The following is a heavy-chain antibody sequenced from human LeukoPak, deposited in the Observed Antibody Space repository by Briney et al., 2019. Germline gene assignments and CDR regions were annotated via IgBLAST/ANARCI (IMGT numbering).Heavy chain of an antibody. D-gene: IGHD2-8*01. CDR1: GFTFSSYA. V-gene: IGHV3-23*01. Sequence: GGSLRLSCAGSGFTFSSYAMSWVRQAPGQGLEWVSVISDSGDYTSYADSVRGRFTVSRDNSRNTLYLQMISLRPEDTAVYYCAKDTSIGKYCTNGVCSPFDYWGQGTLVTVSS. CDR3: AKDTSIGKYCTNGVCSPFDY. J-gene: IGHJ4*02. CDR2: ISDSGDYT.